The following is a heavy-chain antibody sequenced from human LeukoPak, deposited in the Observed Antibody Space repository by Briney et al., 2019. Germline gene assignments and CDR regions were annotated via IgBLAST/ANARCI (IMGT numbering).Heavy chain of an antibody. D-gene: IGHD1-14*01. CDR1: GFTLSRDW. Sequence: GGSLRLSCAASGFTLSRDWMNWVRQAPAKGLVWVSRINGDGTSTSYADSVKGRFTISRDNAKNTLYLQMNSLRAEDTALYYCARGSEYWGQGTLVTVSS. V-gene: IGHV3-74*01. CDR2: INGDGTST. CDR3: ARGSEY. J-gene: IGHJ4*02.